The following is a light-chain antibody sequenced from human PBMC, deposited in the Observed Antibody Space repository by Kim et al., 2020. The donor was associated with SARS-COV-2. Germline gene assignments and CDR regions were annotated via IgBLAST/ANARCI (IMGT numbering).Light chain of an antibody. CDR3: QQHRTCPIT. V-gene: IGKV3-11*01. CDR1: QSIGYW. J-gene: IGKJ4*01. Sequence: PGERATLSCRASQSIGYWIAWYQQKSGQPPRLLIYDASNRAAGIPARFSGSGSGTDFTLTISSLEPEDFAVYYCQQHRTCPITFGGGTKVDIK. CDR2: DAS.